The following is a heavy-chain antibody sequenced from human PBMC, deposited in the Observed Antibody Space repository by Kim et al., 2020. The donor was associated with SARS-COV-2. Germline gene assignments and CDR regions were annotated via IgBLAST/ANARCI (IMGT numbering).Heavy chain of an antibody. CDR1: GGTFSSYA. Sequence: SVKVSCKASGGTFSSYAISWVRQAPGQGLEWMGGIIPIFGTANYAQKFQGRVTITADESTSTAYMELSSLRSEDTAVYYCASASSSWYMGGKVDYWGQGTLVTVSS. D-gene: IGHD6-13*01. CDR3: ASASSSWYMGGKVDY. V-gene: IGHV1-69*13. CDR2: IIPIFGTA. J-gene: IGHJ4*02.